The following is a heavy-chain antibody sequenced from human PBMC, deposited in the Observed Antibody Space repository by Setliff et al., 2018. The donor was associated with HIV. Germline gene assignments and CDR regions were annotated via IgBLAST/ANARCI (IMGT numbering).Heavy chain of an antibody. D-gene: IGHD3-10*01. Sequence: GGSLSLSCAASGFSFASAWMNWVRRAPGKGLEWVARIREEAHGGETEYAAALRGRFTISRDDSKTTLYLQMNSLKTEDTAMYYCATGGGRYLHEWAYWGQGTLVTVSS. J-gene: IGHJ4*02. V-gene: IGHV3-15*01. CDR1: GFSFASAW. CDR2: IREEAHGGET. CDR3: ATGGGRYLHEWAY.